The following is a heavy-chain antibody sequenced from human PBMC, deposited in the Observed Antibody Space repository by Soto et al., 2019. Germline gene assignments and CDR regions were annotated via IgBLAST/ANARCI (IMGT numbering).Heavy chain of an antibody. CDR1: GFTFSSYS. Sequence: EVQLVESGGGLVQPGGSLRLSCAASGFTFSSYSMNWVRQAPGQGLEWVSYISSSSSTIYYADSVKGRFTISRDNAKNSLYLQMNSLRDEDTAVYYCARDPPFDYGDYEGDYWGQGTLVTVSS. D-gene: IGHD4-17*01. J-gene: IGHJ4*02. V-gene: IGHV3-48*02. CDR3: ARDPPFDYGDYEGDY. CDR2: ISSSSSTI.